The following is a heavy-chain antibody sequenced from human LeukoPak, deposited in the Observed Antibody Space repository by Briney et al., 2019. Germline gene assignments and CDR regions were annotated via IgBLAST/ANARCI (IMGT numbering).Heavy chain of an antibody. CDR1: GFTFSSYS. Sequence: GGSLRLSCAASGFTFSSYSMNWVSQAPGKGLEWVSSISSSSSYIYYADSVKGRFTISRDNAKNSLYLQMNSLRAEDTAVYYCARDSGAMDYYYYGMDVWGQGTTVTVSS. CDR2: ISSSSSYI. D-gene: IGHD5-18*01. CDR3: ARDSGAMDYYYYGMDV. V-gene: IGHV3-21*01. J-gene: IGHJ6*02.